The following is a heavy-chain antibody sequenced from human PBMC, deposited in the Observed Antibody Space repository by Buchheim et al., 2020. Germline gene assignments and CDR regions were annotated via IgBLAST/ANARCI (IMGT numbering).Heavy chain of an antibody. J-gene: IGHJ4*02. CDR3: TTETRYGGNDYPDY. V-gene: IGHV3-15*01. Sequence: EAVLVESGGGLVKPGWSLRLSCAASGFSFSGAWMNWVRQAPGKGLEWIGHIKSKGAGETTDYAASVKGRFTISRDDSKNTLYVQMNSLKIEDTGIYYCTTETRYGGNDYPDYWGQGTL. CDR2: IKSKGAGETT. CDR1: GFSFSGAW. D-gene: IGHD5-12*01.